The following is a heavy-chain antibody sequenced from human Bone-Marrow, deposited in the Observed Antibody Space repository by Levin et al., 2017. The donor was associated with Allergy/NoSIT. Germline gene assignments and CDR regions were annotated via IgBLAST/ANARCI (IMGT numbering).Heavy chain of an antibody. J-gene: IGHJ3*02. CDR3: ARHLGGGSLSSAFDI. V-gene: IGHV5-51*01. D-gene: IGHD2-15*01. Sequence: PGGSLRLSCKASGYSFTNYWIVWVRQMPGKGLEWMGIIYPGDSDTKYSPSFQGQVTFSADKATSTAYLQWTSLKASDSAIYYCARHLGGGSLSSAFDIWGQGTLVTVSS. CDR2: IYPGDSDT. CDR1: GYSFTNYW.